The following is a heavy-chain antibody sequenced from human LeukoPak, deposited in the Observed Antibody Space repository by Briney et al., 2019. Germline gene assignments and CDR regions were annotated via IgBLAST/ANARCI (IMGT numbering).Heavy chain of an antibody. D-gene: IGHD3-22*01. V-gene: IGHV1-18*01. Sequence: ASVKVSCKASGYTFTTYGISWVRQTPGQGLEWMGWISAYNGNTNYAQKFQGRVTMTTDTSTSTAYMELRSLRSDDTAVYYCARGSTARYYYDSSGYYRGAVDYWGQGTLVTISS. CDR3: ARGSTARYYYDSSGYYRGAVDY. CDR2: ISAYNGNT. J-gene: IGHJ4*02. CDR1: GYTFTTYG.